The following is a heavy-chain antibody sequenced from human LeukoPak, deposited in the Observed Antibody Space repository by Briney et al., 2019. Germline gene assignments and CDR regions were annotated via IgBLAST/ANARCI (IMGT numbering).Heavy chain of an antibody. CDR1: GDSISSNFYY. D-gene: IGHD3-10*01. CDR2: ISYSGNT. CDR3: GRDARLFRGAWQLGYWFDP. Sequence: PSETLSLTCTVSGDSISSNFYYWGWIRQPPGKGLEWIGSISYSGNTYYNPSLKSRLILSVDMSKNQFSLKLNSVTAADTAVYYCGRDARLFRGAWQLGYWFDPWGRGSLVTVSS. V-gene: IGHV4-39*07. J-gene: IGHJ5*02.